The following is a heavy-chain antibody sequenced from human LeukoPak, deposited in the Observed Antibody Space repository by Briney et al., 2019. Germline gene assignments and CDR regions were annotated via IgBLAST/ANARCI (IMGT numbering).Heavy chain of an antibody. Sequence: SETLSLSCTVSVGSISSYYWSWIRQPPVKGLEWIGYIYYSGSTNYNPSLKSRVTISVDTSKNQFSLKLSSVTAADTAVYYCARGVWLFRIDYWGQGTLVTVSS. V-gene: IGHV4-59*01. CDR2: IYYSGST. CDR3: ARGVWLFRIDY. CDR1: VGSISSYY. J-gene: IGHJ4*02. D-gene: IGHD3-22*01.